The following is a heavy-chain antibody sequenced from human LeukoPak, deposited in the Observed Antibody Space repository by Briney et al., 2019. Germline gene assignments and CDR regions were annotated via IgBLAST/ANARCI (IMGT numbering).Heavy chain of an antibody. CDR2: INPSGGST. Sequence: ASVTVSCKASGYTFTSYYMHWVRQAPGQGLERMGLINPSGGSTSYAQKFQGRVTMTRDTSTSTVYMELSSLRSEDTAVYYCASSLGSLLGGVFDYWGQGTLVTVSS. V-gene: IGHV1-46*01. D-gene: IGHD3-16*01. CDR3: ASSLGSLLGGVFDY. CDR1: GYTFTSYY. J-gene: IGHJ4*02.